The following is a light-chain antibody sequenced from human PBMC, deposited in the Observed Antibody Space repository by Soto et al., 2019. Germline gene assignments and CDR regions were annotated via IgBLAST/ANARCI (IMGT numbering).Light chain of an antibody. J-gene: IGLJ2*01. V-gene: IGLV2-8*01. CDR3: SSFGNGNLVI. CDR2: GVN. CDR1: SSDVGFYNS. Sequence: QSVLTQPPSASGSPGQSVTISCTGTSSDVGFYNSVSWFQHHPGKAPKLIIFGVNRRPSGVPDRFSGSKSDNTASLTVSGLQTEDEANYYCSSFGNGNLVIFGGGTKLTV.